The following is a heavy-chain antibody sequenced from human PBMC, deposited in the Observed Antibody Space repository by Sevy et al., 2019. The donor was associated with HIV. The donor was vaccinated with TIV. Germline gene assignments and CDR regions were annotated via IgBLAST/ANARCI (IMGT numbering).Heavy chain of an antibody. Sequence: ASVKVSCKASGYTFTSYAMNWVRQAPGQGLEWMGWINTNTGNPTYAQGFTGRFVFSLDTSVSTTYLQISSLKAEDTAVYYCARAPGGDFWSDNYYYYGMDVWGQGTTVTVSS. CDR2: INTNTGNP. CDR3: ARAPGGDFWSDNYYYYGMDV. D-gene: IGHD3-3*01. CDR1: GYTFTSYA. V-gene: IGHV7-4-1*02. J-gene: IGHJ6*02.